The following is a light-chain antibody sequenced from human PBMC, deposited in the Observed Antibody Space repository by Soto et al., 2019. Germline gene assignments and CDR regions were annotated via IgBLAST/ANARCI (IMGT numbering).Light chain of an antibody. J-gene: IGLJ1*01. CDR1: SSDVGGYNY. CDR3: SSYTSFSTYV. CDR2: EVS. V-gene: IGLV2-14*01. Sequence: QSALTQPASVSGSPGQSITISCTGTSSDVGGYNYVSWYQQHPGKAPKLMIYEVSNRPSGVSNRFSGSKSDNTASLTISGLQPEDEADYYCSSYTSFSTYVFGTGTKLTVL.